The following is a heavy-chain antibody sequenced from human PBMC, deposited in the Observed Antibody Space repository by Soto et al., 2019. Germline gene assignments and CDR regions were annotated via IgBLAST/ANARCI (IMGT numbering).Heavy chain of an antibody. J-gene: IGHJ4*02. CDR3: ARSIVVVTALDY. V-gene: IGHV1-3*05. Sequence: QVQLVQSGAEEKKPGDSVKVSCKASGYTFTSYAMHWVRKAPGQRLEWMGWINAGNGNTKYSQKFQGRVTITRDTSASTAYMELSSLRSEDTAVYYCARSIVVVTALDYWGQGTLVTVSS. CDR1: GYTFTSYA. D-gene: IGHD2-21*02. CDR2: INAGNGNT.